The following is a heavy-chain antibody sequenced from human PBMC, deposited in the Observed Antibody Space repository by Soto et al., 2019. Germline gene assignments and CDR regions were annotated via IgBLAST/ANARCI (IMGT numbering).Heavy chain of an antibody. Sequence: ASVKVSCKVSGYTLTELSRHWVRQAPGKGLEWMGGFDPEDGETIYAQKFQGRVTMTEDTSTDTAYMELSSLRSEDTAVYYCATDRRFYSWARENSFDYCDQGTLVTGSS. V-gene: IGHV1-24*01. CDR3: ATDRRFYSWARENSFDY. CDR1: GYTLTELS. CDR2: FDPEDGET. J-gene: IGHJ4*02. D-gene: IGHD5-18*01.